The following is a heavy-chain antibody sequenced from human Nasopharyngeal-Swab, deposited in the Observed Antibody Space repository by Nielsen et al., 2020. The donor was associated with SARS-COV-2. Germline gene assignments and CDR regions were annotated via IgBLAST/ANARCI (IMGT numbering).Heavy chain of an antibody. D-gene: IGHD3-3*01. CDR2: IYHSGST. V-gene: IGHV4-4*02. J-gene: IGHJ3*02. Sequence: WIRQPPGKGLEWIGEIYHSGSTNYNPSLKSRVTISVDKSKNQFSLKLSSVTAADTAVYYCSGDFWSGYPDAFDIRGQGTMVTVSS. CDR3: SGDFWSGYPDAFDI.